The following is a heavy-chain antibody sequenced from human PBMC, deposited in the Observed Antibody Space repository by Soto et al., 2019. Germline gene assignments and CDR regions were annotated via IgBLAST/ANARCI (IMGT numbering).Heavy chain of an antibody. Sequence: SETLSLTCTVSGGSISSGGYYWSWIRQHPGKGLEWIGYIYYSGSTYYNPSLKSRVTISVDTSKNQFSLKLSSVTAADTAVYYCARATPGFGELHFYYYYGMDVWGQGTTVTVSS. CDR3: ARATPGFGELHFYYYYGMDV. CDR1: GGSISSGGYY. CDR2: IYYSGST. J-gene: IGHJ6*02. D-gene: IGHD3-10*01. V-gene: IGHV4-31*03.